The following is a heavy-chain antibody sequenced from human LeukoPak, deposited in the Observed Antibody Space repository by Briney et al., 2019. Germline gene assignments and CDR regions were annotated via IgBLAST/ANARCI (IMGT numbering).Heavy chain of an antibody. D-gene: IGHD6-13*01. V-gene: IGHV4-38-2*02. Sequence: SETLSLTCTVSGYSISSGYYWGWIRQPPGKGLEWIGSIYHSGTTYYNPSLKSRVIISVDMSKNQVSLKLSSVTAADTAVYHCARAHAAAGTSWFDPWGQGTLVTVSS. CDR2: IYHSGTT. CDR3: ARAHAAAGTSWFDP. CDR1: GYSISSGYY. J-gene: IGHJ5*02.